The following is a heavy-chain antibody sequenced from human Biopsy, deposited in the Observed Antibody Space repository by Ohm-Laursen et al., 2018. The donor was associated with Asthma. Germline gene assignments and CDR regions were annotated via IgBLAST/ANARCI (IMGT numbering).Heavy chain of an antibody. Sequence: SETLSLTWPVSGGSINIGDYYWGWIRRPPGKGLEFIGTIYYSGSTYYNPSPKSRVTLSVDASKNQFSLKLTSVTAADTAVYYCVSPPGYWGQGTRVTVSS. CDR1: GGSINIGDYY. CDR2: IYYSGST. CDR3: VSPPGY. V-gene: IGHV4-39*01. J-gene: IGHJ4*02.